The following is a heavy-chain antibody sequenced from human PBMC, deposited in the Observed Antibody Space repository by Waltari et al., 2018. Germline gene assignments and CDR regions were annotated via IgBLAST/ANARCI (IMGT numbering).Heavy chain of an antibody. D-gene: IGHD6-19*01. Sequence: EVQLVASGGGLVQPGGSLRLSCAASGFTFSSSEMNWVRQAPGKGLEWVSYISSSGSTIYYADSVKGRFTISRDNAKNSLYLQMNSLRAEDTAVYYCARDLRGKSSGSGCWGQGTLVTVSS. J-gene: IGHJ4*02. CDR2: ISSSGSTI. CDR3: ARDLRGKSSGSGC. CDR1: GFTFSSSE. V-gene: IGHV3-48*03.